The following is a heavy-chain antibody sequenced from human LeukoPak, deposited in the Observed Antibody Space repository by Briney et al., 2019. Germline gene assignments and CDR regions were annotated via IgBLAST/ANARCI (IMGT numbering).Heavy chain of an antibody. CDR2: IKQDGSEK. J-gene: IGHJ4*02. D-gene: IGHD2-8*01. Sequence: GGSLRLSCAASGFTFSNYWLTWVRQAPGQGLEWVANIKQDGSEKHYVDSVKGRFTISRDNAKNSLYLQMNSLRAEDTAVYYCARDRAMVASDNWGQGTLVTVSS. CDR3: ARDRAMVASDN. V-gene: IGHV3-7*01. CDR1: GFTFSNYW.